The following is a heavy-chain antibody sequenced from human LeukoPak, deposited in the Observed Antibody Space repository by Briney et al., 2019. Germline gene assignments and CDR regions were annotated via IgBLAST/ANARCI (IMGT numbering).Heavy chain of an antibody. CDR2: INPNSGDT. CDR1: GYTFTDYY. D-gene: IGHD3-22*01. CDR3: ARAYDGSGNLDY. J-gene: IGHJ4*02. V-gene: IGHV1-2*02. Sequence: ASVKVSCKASGYTFTDYYIHWVRQAPGQGLEWMGWINPNSGDTNYAQKFQGRVTMTRDTSINTAYMELSRLRSDDTAVYYCARAYDGSGNLDYWGQGTLVTVSS.